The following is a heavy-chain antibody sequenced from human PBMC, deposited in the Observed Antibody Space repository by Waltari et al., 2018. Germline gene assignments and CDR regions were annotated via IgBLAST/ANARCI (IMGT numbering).Heavy chain of an antibody. CDR1: GFTFSSYG. CDR2: IWYDGSNK. CDR3: ARDTYGGNSGIDY. Sequence: QVQLVESGGGVVQPGRSLRLSCAASGFTFSSYGMQWVRQAPGKGLEWVAVIWYDGSNKYYADSVKGRFTISRDNSKNTLYLQMNSLRAEDTAVYYCARDTYGGNSGIDYWGQGTLVTVSS. D-gene: IGHD4-17*01. J-gene: IGHJ4*02. V-gene: IGHV3-33*01.